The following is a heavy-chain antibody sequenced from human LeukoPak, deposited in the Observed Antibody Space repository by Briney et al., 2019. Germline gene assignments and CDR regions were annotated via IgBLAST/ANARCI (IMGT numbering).Heavy chain of an antibody. CDR1: GFTFSSYG. D-gene: IGHD3-22*01. Sequence: SGGSLRLSCAASGFTFSSYGMHWVRQAPGKGLEWVAVIWYDGSNKYYADSVKGRFTISRDNAKNSLYLQMNSLRAEDTAVYYCAREGYYYDSSGYLDYWGQGTLVTVSS. J-gene: IGHJ4*02. V-gene: IGHV3-33*01. CDR2: IWYDGSNK. CDR3: AREGYYYDSSGYLDY.